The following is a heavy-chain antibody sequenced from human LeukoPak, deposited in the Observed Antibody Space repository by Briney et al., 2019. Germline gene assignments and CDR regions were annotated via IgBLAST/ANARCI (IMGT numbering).Heavy chain of an antibody. CDR1: GGSISSYY. CDR3: ARGRYPPGGSSGWLEYYFDY. D-gene: IGHD6-19*01. J-gene: IGHJ4*02. V-gene: IGHV4-59*08. CDR2: IYYTGST. Sequence: SETLSLTCTVSGGSISSYYWSWIRQPPGKGLEWIGYIYYTGSTNYNPSLKSRVTISVDTSKNQFSLKLSSVTAADTAVYYCARGRYPPGGSSGWLEYYFDYWGQGTLVTVSS.